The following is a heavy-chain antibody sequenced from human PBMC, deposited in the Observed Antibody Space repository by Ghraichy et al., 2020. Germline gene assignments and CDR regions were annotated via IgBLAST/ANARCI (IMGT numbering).Heavy chain of an antibody. CDR2: INVGNGNT. D-gene: IGHD3-3*02. V-gene: IGHV1-3*01. CDR1: GYTFTSYA. CDR3: ARELGAGAFDY. Sequence: ASVKVSCKASGYTFTSYAMYWVRQAPGQRLEWMGWINVGNGNTKYSQKFQGRVTITRDTSASTAYMELSSLRSEDMAVYYCARELGAGAFDYWGQGTLVTVSS. J-gene: IGHJ4*02.